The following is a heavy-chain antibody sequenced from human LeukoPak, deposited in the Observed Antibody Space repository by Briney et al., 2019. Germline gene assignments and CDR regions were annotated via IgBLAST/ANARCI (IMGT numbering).Heavy chain of an antibody. D-gene: IGHD4-23*01. CDR1: GFTVSSNE. Sequence: GGSLRLSCAASGFTVSSNEMSWVRQAPGKGLEWVSAISGSGGSTYFADSVKGRFSISRDNSKNSLYLQMNSLRTEDTALYYCAKDIKGDDYGGNSVGGGAFDIWGQGTMVTVSS. CDR2: ISGSGGST. V-gene: IGHV3-23*01. CDR3: AKDIKGDDYGGNSVGGGAFDI. J-gene: IGHJ3*02.